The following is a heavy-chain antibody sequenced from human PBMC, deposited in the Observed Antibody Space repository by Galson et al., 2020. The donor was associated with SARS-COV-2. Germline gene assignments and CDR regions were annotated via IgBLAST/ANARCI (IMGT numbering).Heavy chain of an antibody. J-gene: IGHJ3*02. D-gene: IGHD7-27*01. CDR2: IYSGGST. V-gene: IGHV3-66*01. Sequence: TGGSLRHSCAASGFTVSSNYMSWVRQAPGKGLEWVSVIYSGGSTYYADSVKGRFTISRDNSKNTLYLQMNSLRAEDTAVYYCARDLGPYAFDIWGQGTMVTVSS. CDR3: ARDLGPYAFDI. CDR1: GFTVSSNY.